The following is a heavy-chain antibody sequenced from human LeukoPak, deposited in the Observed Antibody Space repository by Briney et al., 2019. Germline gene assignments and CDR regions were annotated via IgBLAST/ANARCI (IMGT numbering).Heavy chain of an antibody. Sequence: PGGSLRLSCAASGFTFSNFWMSWVRQAPGKGPEWVANIKEDGSDKNYVDSVKGRFTISRDNSKNTLYLQMNSLRAEDTAVYYCAKDRGSRYFDYWGQGTLVTVSS. CDR2: IKEDGSDK. CDR1: GFTFSNFW. J-gene: IGHJ4*02. D-gene: IGHD3-9*01. CDR3: AKDRGSRYFDY. V-gene: IGHV3-7*01.